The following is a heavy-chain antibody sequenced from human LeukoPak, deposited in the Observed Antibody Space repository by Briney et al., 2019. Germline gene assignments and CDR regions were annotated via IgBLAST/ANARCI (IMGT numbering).Heavy chain of an antibody. V-gene: IGHV1-2*02. D-gene: IGHD6-6*01. CDR1: GYTFTGYY. CDR2: INPNSGGT. Sequence: ASVKVSCKASGYTFTGYYMHWVRQAPGQGLEWMGWINPNSGGTNYAQKFQGRVTMTRDTSSSTAYMELSRLRSDDTAVYYCARTAARQDWFDPWGQGTLVTVSS. J-gene: IGHJ5*02. CDR3: ARTAARQDWFDP.